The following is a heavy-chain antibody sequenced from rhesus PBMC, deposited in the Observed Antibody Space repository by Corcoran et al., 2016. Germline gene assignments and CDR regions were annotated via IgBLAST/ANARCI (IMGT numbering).Heavy chain of an antibody. Sequence: EVQLVQSGAEVKRPGESLKISCKTSGYSFNNYWLSWVRQMSGKGLEVMGAIDPSNSEARYSPSFQGQVTISADKSIPTAYLQWSSLKASDTATYYCARGRTLGFDYWGQGVLVTVSS. CDR2: IDPSNSEA. V-gene: IGHV5-20*02. J-gene: IGHJ4*01. D-gene: IGHD2-39*01. CDR1: GYSFNNYW. CDR3: ARGRTLGFDY.